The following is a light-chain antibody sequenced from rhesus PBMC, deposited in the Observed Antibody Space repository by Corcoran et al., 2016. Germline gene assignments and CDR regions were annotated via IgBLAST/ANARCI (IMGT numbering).Light chain of an antibody. Sequence: DIQMTQSPSALSASVGDRVTISCRASQKIHRNLAWYQQKPGKAPNLLFYLASSLQTGIPSRFGGSGSGTAFTLTISSLQPGDSAVYYCQQYSDNPLTFGGGTKVEVK. CDR2: LAS. CDR1: QKIHRN. J-gene: IGKJ4*01. CDR3: QQYSDNPLT. V-gene: IGKV1S8*01.